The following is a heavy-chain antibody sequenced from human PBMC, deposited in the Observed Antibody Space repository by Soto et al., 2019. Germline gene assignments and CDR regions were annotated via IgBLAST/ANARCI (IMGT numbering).Heavy chain of an antibody. V-gene: IGHV1-69*06. CDR1: GGTFSSYA. D-gene: IGHD2-21*02. CDR3: ARKRPNCGGDCYSH. CDR2: IIPIFGTA. Sequence: SVKVSCKASGGTFSSYAISWVRQAPGQGLEWMGGIIPIFGTANYAQKFQGRVTITADKSTSTAYMELSSLRSEGTAVYYCARKRPNCGGDCYSHWGQGTLVTVSS. J-gene: IGHJ4*02.